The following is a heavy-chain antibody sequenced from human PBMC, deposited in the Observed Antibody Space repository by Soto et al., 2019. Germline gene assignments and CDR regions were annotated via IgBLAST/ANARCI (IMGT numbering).Heavy chain of an antibody. J-gene: IGHJ4*02. Sequence: PSETPSLTCSISGGSISVYYWSWIRQRPGQGLEWIGYIYASGSPYYNPSLRSRVTISADTSKNQISLKLTSPTAADTAVYYCARGVGSSPPRYWGRGTLVTVSS. D-gene: IGHD1-26*01. V-gene: IGHV4-59*01. CDR2: IYASGSP. CDR1: GGSISVYY. CDR3: ARGVGSSPPRY.